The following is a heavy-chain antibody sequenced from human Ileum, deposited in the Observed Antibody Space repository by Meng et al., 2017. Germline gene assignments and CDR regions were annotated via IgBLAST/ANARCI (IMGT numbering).Heavy chain of an antibody. J-gene: IGHJ4*02. CDR1: WGRVSINIAA. CDR2: TYYRSKWYS. Sequence: LRHPAGPGRVKPPTTLSLRCPLSWGRVSINIAAWNWIRQSPLRGLEWLGRTYYRSKWYSEYAVSVKSRISITPDTSKNQFSLQMNSVTPEDTAVYYCASGSGSLDYWGPGTLVTVSS. D-gene: IGHD3-3*01. CDR3: ASGSGSLDY. V-gene: IGHV6-1*01.